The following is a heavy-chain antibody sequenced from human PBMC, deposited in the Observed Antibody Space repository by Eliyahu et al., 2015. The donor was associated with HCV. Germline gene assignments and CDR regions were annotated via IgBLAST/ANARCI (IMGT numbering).Heavy chain of an antibody. CDR1: SGSLTSRSYY. CDR2: IDYSGST. J-gene: IGHJ4*02. D-gene: IGHD3-22*01. Sequence: QLQLQESGPGLVKPSETLSLTCTVSSGSLTSRSYYWGWIRQPPGKGLEWIGSIDYSGSTYNNPSLEGRVTISVDTSKNEFSLKLRSVTAADTAVYYCARLIRLDRNGYPNMYYFEYWGQGTLVTVSS. V-gene: IGHV4-39*01. CDR3: ARLIRLDRNGYPNMYYFEY.